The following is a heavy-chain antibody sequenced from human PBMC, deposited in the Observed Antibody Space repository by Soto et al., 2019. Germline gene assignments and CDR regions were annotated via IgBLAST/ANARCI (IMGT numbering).Heavy chain of an antibody. V-gene: IGHV4-39*01. CDR1: CCSINSSSFY. D-gene: IGHD3-10*01. CDR3: ARQIDYYGSGSYYPGGWFDP. CDR2: IYYSGST. Sequence: ASGTPSLTRPFSCCSINSSSFYWGWVRQPPGKGVGWIGSIYYSGSTYYNPSLKSRVTISVDTSKNQFSLKLSSVTAADTAVYYCARQIDYYGSGSYYPGGWFDPWGQGTLVTVSS. J-gene: IGHJ5*02.